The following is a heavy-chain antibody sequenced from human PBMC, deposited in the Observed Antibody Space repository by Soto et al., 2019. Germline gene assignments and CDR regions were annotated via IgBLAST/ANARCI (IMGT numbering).Heavy chain of an antibody. J-gene: IGHJ6*02. V-gene: IGHV1-3*01. CDR1: GYTFTSYA. D-gene: IGHD2-21*02. Sequence: QVQLVQSGAEVKKPGASVKDSCKASGYTFTSYAMHWVRQAPGQRLEWMGWINAGNGNTKYSQKFQGRVTITRDTSASTAYMELSSLRSEDTAVYYCASEYCGGDCYSAARYGMDVWGQGTTVTVSS. CDR2: INAGNGNT. CDR3: ASEYCGGDCYSAARYGMDV.